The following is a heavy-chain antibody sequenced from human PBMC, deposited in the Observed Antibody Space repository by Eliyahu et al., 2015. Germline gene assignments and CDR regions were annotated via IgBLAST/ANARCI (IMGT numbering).Heavy chain of an antibody. D-gene: IGHD3-22*01. J-gene: IGHJ4*02. CDR2: INPNSGGT. V-gene: IGHV1-2*02. Sequence: QVQLVQSGAEVKKPGASVKVSCKASGYPFTGYYMXWVRQAPGQGLEWMGWINPNSGGTNYAQKFQGRVTMTRDTSISTAYMELSRLRSDDTAVYYCARDNYYYDSSGYYYVYFFDYWGQGTLVTVSS. CDR3: ARDNYYYDSSGYYYVYFFDY. CDR1: GYPFTGYY.